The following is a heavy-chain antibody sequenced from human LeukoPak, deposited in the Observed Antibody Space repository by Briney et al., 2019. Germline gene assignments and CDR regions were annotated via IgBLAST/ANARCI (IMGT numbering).Heavy chain of an antibody. CDR2: NYYSGST. J-gene: IGHJ4*02. D-gene: IGHD3-10*01. CDR3: ARLGVTMVRGVIMPFDY. Sequence: SETLSLTCTVSGGSISSSSYYWGWIRQPPGKGLEWIGSNYYSGSTYYNPSLKSRITISVDTSKNQFSLKLSSVTAADTAVYYCARLGVTMVRGVIMPFDYWGQGTLVTVSS. V-gene: IGHV4-39*01. CDR1: GGSISSSSYY.